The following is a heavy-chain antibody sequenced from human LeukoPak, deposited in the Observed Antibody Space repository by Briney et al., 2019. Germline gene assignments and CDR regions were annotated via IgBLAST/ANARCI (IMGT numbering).Heavy chain of an antibody. D-gene: IGHD5-24*01. CDR1: GGSISSYY. CDR2: IYHSGNT. V-gene: IGHV4-59*04. J-gene: IGHJ3*02. Sequence: SETLSLTCTVSGGSISSYYWSWIRQPPGKGLKGLEWIGTIYHSGNTYYNPSLKSRLTLSVDTSKNQFSLKLNSVTAADTAVYFCAREVSSSHDVFDIWGQGTLVTVSS. CDR3: AREVSSSHDVFDI.